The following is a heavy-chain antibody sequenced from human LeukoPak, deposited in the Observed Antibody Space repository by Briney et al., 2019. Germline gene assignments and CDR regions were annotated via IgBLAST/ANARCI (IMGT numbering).Heavy chain of an antibody. CDR2: ISGSGGST. V-gene: IGHV3-23*01. Sequence: PGGSLRLSCAASGFTFSNSAMSWVRQAPGKGLEWVSAISGSGGSTYYADSVKGRFTISRDNSKNTLYLQMNSLRAEDTAVYYCAKGSGYGDSPVDYWGQGTLVTVSS. CDR3: AKGSGYGDSPVDY. D-gene: IGHD4-17*01. J-gene: IGHJ4*02. CDR1: GFTFSNSA.